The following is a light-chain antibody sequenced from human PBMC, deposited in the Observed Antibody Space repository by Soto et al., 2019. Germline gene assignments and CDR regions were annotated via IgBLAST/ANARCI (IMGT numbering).Light chain of an antibody. V-gene: IGLV9-49*01. J-gene: IGLJ2*01. Sequence: QSVLTQPPSASASLGASVTLTCTLSSGYSNYKVDWYQQRPGKGPRFVMRVGTGGTVGSKGDGIPDRFSVLGSGLNRYLTIKNIQEEDESDYHCGADHGSGSNVVFGGGTKLTVL. CDR2: VGTGGTVG. CDR3: GADHGSGSNVV. CDR1: SGYSNYK.